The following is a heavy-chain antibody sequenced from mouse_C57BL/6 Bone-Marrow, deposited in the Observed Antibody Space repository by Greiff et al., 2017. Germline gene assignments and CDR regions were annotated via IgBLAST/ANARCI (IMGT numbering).Heavy chain of an antibody. CDR1: GFTFSDYG. Sequence: EVTLVESGGGLVQPGGSLKLSCAASGFTFSDYGMAWVRQAPRKGPEWVAFISNLAYSIYYADTVTGRFTISREHAKNTLYLEMSSLRSEDTAMYYCARYAMDYWGQGTSVTVSS. J-gene: IGHJ4*01. CDR2: ISNLAYSI. CDR3: ARYAMDY. V-gene: IGHV5-15*01.